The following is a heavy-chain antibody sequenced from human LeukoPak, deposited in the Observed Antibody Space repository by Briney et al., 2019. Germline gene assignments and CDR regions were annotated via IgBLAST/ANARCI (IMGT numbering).Heavy chain of an antibody. D-gene: IGHD1-26*01. J-gene: IGHJ4*02. Sequence: SETLSLTCTASGGSINTYYWSWIRQPAGKGLEWVGRIYTSGSTTYNPSLKSRVTMSIDTSKNQCSLKLRSVNAADTAVYYCARGGPIVGATTNLDYWGEGSLVTVSS. CDR1: GGSINTYY. CDR3: ARGGPIVGATTNLDY. V-gene: IGHV4-4*07. CDR2: IYTSGST.